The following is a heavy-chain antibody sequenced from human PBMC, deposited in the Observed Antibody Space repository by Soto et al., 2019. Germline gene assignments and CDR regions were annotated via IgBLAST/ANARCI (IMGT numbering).Heavy chain of an antibody. Sequence: QVQLQESGPGLVKPSQTLSLTCTVSGGSISSGDYYWSWIRQPPGKGLEWIGYIYYSGSTYYNPSLKSRVTISVDTSKNQFSLKLSSVTAADMAVYYCARDPGIAAAGPGFDPWGQGTLVTVSS. V-gene: IGHV4-30-4*01. CDR3: ARDPGIAAAGPGFDP. J-gene: IGHJ5*02. CDR2: IYYSGST. D-gene: IGHD6-13*01. CDR1: GGSISSGDYY.